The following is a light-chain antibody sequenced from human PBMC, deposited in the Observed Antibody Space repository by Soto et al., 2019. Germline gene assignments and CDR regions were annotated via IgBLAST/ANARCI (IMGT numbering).Light chain of an antibody. V-gene: IGKV1-12*01. J-gene: IGKJ5*01. CDR1: QGISTW. Sequence: DIQMTQSPSTVSASVGDRVTRTCRARQGISTWLAWYQQKPGKAPKLLIYAASKLQSGVPSRFSGRGSRTDFTLPISSLQPEDFAMYYCQQANSVPPITFGQGTRLEIK. CDR2: AAS. CDR3: QQANSVPPIT.